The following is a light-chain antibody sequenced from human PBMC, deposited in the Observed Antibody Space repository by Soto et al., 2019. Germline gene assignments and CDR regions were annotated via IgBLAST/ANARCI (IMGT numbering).Light chain of an antibody. CDR2: GAS. CDR1: QSISTY. V-gene: IGKV1-39*01. J-gene: IGKJ4*01. CDR3: QQNYSPPLT. Sequence: DIQMTQSPSSLSASVGDGVTLTCRASQSISTYLSWFQQKPGKAPNLLIYGASNLQSGVPSRFSGSGSGTDFTLTISSLQPEDFATYYCQQNYSPPLTCGGGTKAEI.